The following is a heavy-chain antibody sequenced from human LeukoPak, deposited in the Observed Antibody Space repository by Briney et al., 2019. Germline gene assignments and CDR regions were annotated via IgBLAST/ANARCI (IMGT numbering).Heavy chain of an antibody. Sequence: KPSETLSLTFTVPGXSVSRGSYYWSWIRQPPGKGLEWIGYIYYSGSTNYNPSLKSRVTISVDTPKNQFSLKLSSVTAADTAVYYCARGLGMGLLTEAFDIWGQGTMVTVSS. D-gene: IGHD7-27*01. J-gene: IGHJ3*02. CDR2: IYYSGST. CDR1: GXSVSRGSYY. V-gene: IGHV4-61*01. CDR3: ARGLGMGLLTEAFDI.